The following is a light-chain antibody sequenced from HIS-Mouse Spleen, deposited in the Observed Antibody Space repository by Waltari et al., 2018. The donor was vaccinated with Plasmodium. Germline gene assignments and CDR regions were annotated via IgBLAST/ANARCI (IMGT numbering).Light chain of an antibody. V-gene: IGLV2-23*01. CDR2: EGS. CDR3: CSYAGSSTNWV. J-gene: IGLJ3*02. CDR1: SSDVGSYNL. Sequence: QSALTQPASVSGSPGQSITISCTGTSSDVGSYNLVSWYQKHPGKAPKLMIYEGSKRPSGVSNRFSGSKPGNTASLTISGIQAEDEADYYCCSYAGSSTNWVFGGGTKLTVL.